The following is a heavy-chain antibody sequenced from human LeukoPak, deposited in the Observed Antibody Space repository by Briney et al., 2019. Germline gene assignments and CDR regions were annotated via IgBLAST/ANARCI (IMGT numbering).Heavy chain of an antibody. CDR1: GGSISSGDYY. J-gene: IGHJ4*02. D-gene: IGHD6-19*01. CDR2: IYYSGST. Sequence: SQTLSLTCTVSGGSISSGDYYWSWIRQPPGKGLEWIGYIYYSGSTYYNPSPKSRVTISVDTSKNQFSLKLSSVTAADTAVYYCARQGVAGLYYFDYWGQGTLVTVSS. V-gene: IGHV4-30-4*01. CDR3: ARQGVAGLYYFDY.